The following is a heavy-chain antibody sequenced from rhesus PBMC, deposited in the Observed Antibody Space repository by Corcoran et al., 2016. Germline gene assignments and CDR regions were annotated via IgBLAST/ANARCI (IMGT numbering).Heavy chain of an antibody. Sequence: QVQLQESGPAVVKPSETLSLTCAVSGYSISSGYGWGWILQPPGKGLGWIGQIYGGSGSTYYNPSLRSRVSVSKDTSKNQFAWKLSAVTAADTAVYYCARDRDTALDYWGQGVLVTVSS. CDR2: IYGGSGST. J-gene: IGHJ4*01. D-gene: IGHD5-12*01. V-gene: IGHV4-127*01. CDR3: ARDRDTALDY. CDR1: GYSISSGYG.